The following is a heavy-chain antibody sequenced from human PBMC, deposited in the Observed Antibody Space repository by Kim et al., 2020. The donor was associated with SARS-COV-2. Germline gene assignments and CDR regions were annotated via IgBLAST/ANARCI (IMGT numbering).Heavy chain of an antibody. CDR2: ISSSSSTI. V-gene: IGHV3-48*02. Sequence: GGSLRLSCAASGFTFSSYSMNWVRQAPGKGLEWVSYISSSSSTIYYADSVKGRFTISRDNAKNSLYLQMNSLRDEDTAVYYCARVGRYFDWKLGGEDYYYGMDVWGQGTTVTVSS. CDR1: GFTFSSYS. CDR3: ARVGRYFDWKLGGEDYYYGMDV. J-gene: IGHJ6*02. D-gene: IGHD3-9*01.